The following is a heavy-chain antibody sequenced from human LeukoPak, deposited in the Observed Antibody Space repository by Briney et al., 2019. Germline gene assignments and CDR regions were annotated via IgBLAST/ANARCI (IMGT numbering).Heavy chain of an antibody. CDR1: GFTFSSFS. CDR2: ITSSGTPI. D-gene: IGHD2-21*01. CDR3: ARDPLREVRCLLD. Sequence: GGSLRLSCAASGFTFSSFSMNWVRQAPGKGLEWVSYITSSGTPIYYPDSVKGRFTISRDNAKNSLYLQMNSLKAEDTAVYYCARDPLREVRCLLDWGQGTLVTVSS. J-gene: IGHJ4*02. V-gene: IGHV3-48*04.